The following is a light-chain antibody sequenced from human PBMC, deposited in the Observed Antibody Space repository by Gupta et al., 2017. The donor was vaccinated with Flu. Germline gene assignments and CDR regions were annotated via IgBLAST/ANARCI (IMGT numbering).Light chain of an antibody. CDR3: SSYTSSSTLV. CDR1: SSDVGGYNY. CDR2: EVS. J-gene: IGLJ2*01. V-gene: IGLV2-14*01. Sequence: TSSDVGGYNYVSWYQQHPGNAPKLMIYEVSNRPSGVSNRFSGSKSGNTASLTISGLQAEDEADYYCSSYTSSSTLVFGGGTKLTVL.